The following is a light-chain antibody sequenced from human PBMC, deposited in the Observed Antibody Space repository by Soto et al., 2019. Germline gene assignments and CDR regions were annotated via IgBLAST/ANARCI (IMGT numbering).Light chain of an antibody. CDR3: QKCDYLPI. Sequence: DIQMTQSPSSLSASVGDRVTITCQASHDITSYLNWYQHKPGKAPKLLIYDASNLEEGVPSRFSGSVSGTDFTFTISSLQPEEVATYYCQKCDYLPIFGPGTTVDFK. J-gene: IGKJ3*01. CDR1: HDITSY. CDR2: DAS. V-gene: IGKV1-33*01.